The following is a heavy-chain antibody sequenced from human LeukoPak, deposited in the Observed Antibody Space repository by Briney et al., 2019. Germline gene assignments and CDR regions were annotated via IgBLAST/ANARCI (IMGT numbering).Heavy chain of an antibody. V-gene: IGHV3-7*01. CDR2: IKYYGSEK. CDR3: ARDRSGWYREHFQH. CDR1: GFTFSNYW. J-gene: IGHJ1*01. Sequence: PGGSLRLSCAASGFTFSNYWMSWVRQAPGKGLEWVANIKYYGSEKYYADSVKGRFTISRDNAKNSLYLQMNSLRAEDTAVYYCARDRSGWYREHFQHWGQGTLVTVSS. D-gene: IGHD6-19*01.